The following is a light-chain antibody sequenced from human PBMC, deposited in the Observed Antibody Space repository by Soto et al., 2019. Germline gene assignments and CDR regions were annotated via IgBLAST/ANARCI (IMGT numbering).Light chain of an antibody. CDR1: QSISSW. J-gene: IGKJ1*01. V-gene: IGKV1-5*03. Sequence: DIQMTQSPSTLSASVGDRVTITCRASQSISSWLAWYQQKPGKAPKLLIYKASTLESGVPSRFSGSGSETEFTLTISSLQPDDYATYYCQPYNSYSRTFGQGTKVEIK. CDR2: KAS. CDR3: QPYNSYSRT.